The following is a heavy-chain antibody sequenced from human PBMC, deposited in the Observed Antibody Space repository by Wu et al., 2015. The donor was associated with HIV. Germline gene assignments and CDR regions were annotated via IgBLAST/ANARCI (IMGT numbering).Heavy chain of an antibody. CDR3: ARGGVVLPPAITYYYYYYMDV. Sequence: QVQLVQSGAEVKKPGASVKVSCKASGYTFTGYYMHWVRQAPGQGLEWMGWINPNSGGTNYAQKFQGRVTMTRDTSISTAYMDLSRLKSDDTAVYYCARGGVVLPPAITYYYYYYMDVWAKGPRSPSP. CDR1: GYTFTGYY. CDR2: INPNSGGT. D-gene: IGHD2-2*01. V-gene: IGHV1-2*02. J-gene: IGHJ6*03.